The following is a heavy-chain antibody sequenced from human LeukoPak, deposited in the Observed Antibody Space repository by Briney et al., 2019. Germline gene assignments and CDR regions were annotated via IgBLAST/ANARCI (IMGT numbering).Heavy chain of an antibody. Sequence: GRSLRLSCAASGFTFSSYGMHWVRQAPGRGVEWVAVMWFDGSGESYADSVKGRFTISRDNSKNTLYLQMNSLRGDDTAVYYCARDPACRLTNTCYPSGYGMDVWGQGTTVTVSS. CDR3: ARDPACRLTNTCYPSGYGMDV. V-gene: IGHV3-33*01. CDR2: MWFDGSGE. CDR1: GFTFSSYG. D-gene: IGHD3-9*01. J-gene: IGHJ6*02.